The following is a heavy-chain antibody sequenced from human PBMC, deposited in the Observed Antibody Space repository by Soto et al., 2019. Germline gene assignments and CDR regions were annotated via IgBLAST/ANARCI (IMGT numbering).Heavy chain of an antibody. CDR1: GYTFPSYG. J-gene: IGHJ2*01. V-gene: IGHV1-18*01. D-gene: IGHD6-13*01. Sequence: EASVKVSCKASGYTFPSYGISWVRQAPGQGLEWMGWISGYNGNTNYAQMLQGRLTISADESTSTAYMELSGLRSEDTALYYCARERAASGGTGRYFDLWGRGTLVTVSS. CDR2: ISGYNGNT. CDR3: ARERAASGGTGRYFDL.